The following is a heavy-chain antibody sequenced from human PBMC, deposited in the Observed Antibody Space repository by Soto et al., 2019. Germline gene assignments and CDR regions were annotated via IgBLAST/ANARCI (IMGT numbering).Heavy chain of an antibody. V-gene: IGHV3-48*01. J-gene: IGHJ6*03. D-gene: IGHD3-3*01. CDR1: GFTFSSYS. CDR2: ISSSSSTI. Sequence: GGSLRLSCAASGFTFSSYSMNWVRQAPGKGLEWVSYISSSSSTIYYADSVKGRFTISRDNSKNTLYLQMNSLRAEDTAVYYCARVLDTIFGVVTTQDYYMDVWGKGTTVTVSS. CDR3: ARVLDTIFGVVTTQDYYMDV.